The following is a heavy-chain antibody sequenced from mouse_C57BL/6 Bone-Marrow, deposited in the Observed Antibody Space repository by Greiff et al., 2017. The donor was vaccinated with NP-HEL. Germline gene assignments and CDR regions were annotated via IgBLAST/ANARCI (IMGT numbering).Heavy chain of an antibody. J-gene: IGHJ2*01. D-gene: IGHD1-1*01. CDR2: ISYDGSN. CDR3: AREGNYGSLFDD. V-gene: IGHV3-6*01. Sequence: EVKLQESGPGLVKPSQSLSLTCSVTGYSITSGYYCNWIRQFPGNKLECVGYISYDGSNNYNPTLKNRISITRDTSKNQFFLKLNSVTTEDTATYYCAREGNYGSLFDDWGKGTTLTVAS. CDR1: GYSITSGYY.